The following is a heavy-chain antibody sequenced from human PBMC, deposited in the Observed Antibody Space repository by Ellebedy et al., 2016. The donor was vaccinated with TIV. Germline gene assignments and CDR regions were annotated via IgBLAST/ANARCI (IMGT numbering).Heavy chain of an antibody. D-gene: IGHD3-22*01. CDR1: GGSISDSSFY. J-gene: IGHJ4*02. Sequence: MPSETLSLTCTVSGGSISDSSFYWGWIRRSPGKGLEWIGSIYNSGSTYYNPTLKSRVTISADMSENQFSLRLSSVTAADTAVYYCARHHVSGYFQFDYWGQGTLVIASS. CDR3: ARHHVSGYFQFDY. CDR2: IYNSGST. V-gene: IGHV4-39*01.